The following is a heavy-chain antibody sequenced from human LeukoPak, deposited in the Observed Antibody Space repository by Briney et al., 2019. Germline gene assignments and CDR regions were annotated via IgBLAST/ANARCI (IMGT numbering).Heavy chain of an antibody. J-gene: IGHJ4*02. CDR1: GFTFSSYS. CDR3: ARVRSGYSYGFDY. V-gene: IGHV3-21*01. Sequence: GGSLRLSCAASGFTFSSYSMNWVRQAPGKGLEWVSSISSSSSYIYYADSVKGRFTISRDNAKNSLYLQTNSLRAEDTAVYYCARVRSGYSYGFDYWGQGTLVTVSS. D-gene: IGHD5-18*01. CDR2: ISSSSSYI.